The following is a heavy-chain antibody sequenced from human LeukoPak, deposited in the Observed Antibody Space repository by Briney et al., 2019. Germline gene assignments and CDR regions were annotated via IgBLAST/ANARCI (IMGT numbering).Heavy chain of an antibody. Sequence: GGSLRLSCAASGFTFSSYSMNWVRQAPGKGLEWVSYISSSSSTIYYADSVKGRFTISRDNAKNSLYLQMNSLRAEDTAVYYCARVAVLLWFGESRPYGMDVWGQGTTVTVSS. CDR3: ARVAVLLWFGESRPYGMDV. J-gene: IGHJ6*02. CDR2: ISSSSSTI. CDR1: GFTFSSYS. D-gene: IGHD3-10*01. V-gene: IGHV3-48*04.